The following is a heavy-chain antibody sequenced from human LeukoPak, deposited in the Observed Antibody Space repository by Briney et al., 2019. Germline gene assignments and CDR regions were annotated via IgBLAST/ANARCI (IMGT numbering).Heavy chain of an antibody. CDR2: TEQDGSGK. J-gene: IGHJ4*02. CDR3: ASADFDGKIFDH. V-gene: IGHV3-7*01. D-gene: IGHD3-9*01. Sequence: PGGSLRLSCAASGFTFSSYWMSWVRQAPGKGREWVANTEQDGSGKHYVDSVKGRFTISRDNAENSLYRQMSSLRAQDVAVYNCASADFDGKIFDHWGQGTLVIVSS. CDR1: GFTFSSYW.